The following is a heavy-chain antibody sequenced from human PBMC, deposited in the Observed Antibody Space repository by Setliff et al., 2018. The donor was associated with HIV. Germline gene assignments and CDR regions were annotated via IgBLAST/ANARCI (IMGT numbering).Heavy chain of an antibody. CDR2: IIAILGIP. CDR1: RGTFTSYA. CDR3: ATGPPYCSGGSCYSSLHH. J-gene: IGHJ1*01. Sequence: ASVKVSCKASRGTFTSYAFSWVRQAPGQGLEWMGGIIAILGIPSYAQKFQGRVTITADKSTNTAYMELKSLGSEDTALYYCATGPPYCSGGSCYSSLHHWGQGTLVTVSS. D-gene: IGHD2-15*01. V-gene: IGHV1-69*10.